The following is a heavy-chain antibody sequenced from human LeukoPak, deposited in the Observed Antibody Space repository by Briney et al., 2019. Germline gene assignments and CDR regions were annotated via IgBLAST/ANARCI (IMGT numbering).Heavy chain of an antibody. CDR3: ARGGGDTAMAFDY. J-gene: IGHJ4*02. CDR1: GFTVSSNY. Sequence: PGGSLRLSCAASGFTVSSNYMSWVRQAPGKGLEWVSVIYSGGSTYYADSVKGRFTISRDNSKNTLYLQMNSLRAENTAVYYCARGGGDTAMAFDYWGQGTLVTVSS. CDR2: IYSGGST. D-gene: IGHD5-18*01. V-gene: IGHV3-66*01.